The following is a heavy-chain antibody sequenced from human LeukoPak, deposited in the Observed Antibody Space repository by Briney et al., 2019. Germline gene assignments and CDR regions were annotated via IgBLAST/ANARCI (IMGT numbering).Heavy chain of an antibody. CDR3: ARASYSYDINGWVPFDY. CDR1: GASISSGSYY. D-gene: IGHD3-22*01. V-gene: IGHV4-61*09. J-gene: IGHJ4*02. CDR2: IYTSGST. Sequence: SETLSLTCTVSGASISSGSYYWSWIRQPAGKGLEWIGHIYTSGSTNYNPSLKSRVTISVDTSKNQFSLKLNSVTAADTAVYYCARASYSYDINGWVPFDYWGQGTLVTVSS.